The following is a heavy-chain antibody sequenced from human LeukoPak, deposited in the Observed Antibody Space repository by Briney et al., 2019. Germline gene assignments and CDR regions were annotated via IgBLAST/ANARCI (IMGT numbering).Heavy chain of an antibody. Sequence: GGSLRLSCAASGFITSDYWMNWVRQVPGKGLEWVANINEDGSVQDYVDSVRGRFTISRDNAKNSVYLQMNSLRVEDTAVYYCASRESSMARSHWGQGTLVTVSS. CDR2: INEDGSVQ. J-gene: IGHJ4*02. CDR3: ASRESSMARSH. CDR1: GFITSDYW. D-gene: IGHD3-10*01. V-gene: IGHV3-7*01.